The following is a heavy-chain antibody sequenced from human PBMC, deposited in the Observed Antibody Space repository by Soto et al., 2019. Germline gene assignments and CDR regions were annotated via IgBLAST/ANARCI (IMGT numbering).Heavy chain of an antibody. Sequence: QVQLVQSGAEVKKPGASVKVSCKASGYTFTSYDINWVRQATGQGLEWMGWLNPNSGNRGFAQNFQGRVTMSSDTSISTAYMGLSSLRSEDTAVYYCASRAGHDYYYGMDVWGQVTTVTVS. CDR2: LNPNSGNR. V-gene: IGHV1-8*01. D-gene: IGHD3-10*01. CDR3: ASRAGHDYYYGMDV. J-gene: IGHJ6*02. CDR1: GYTFTSYD.